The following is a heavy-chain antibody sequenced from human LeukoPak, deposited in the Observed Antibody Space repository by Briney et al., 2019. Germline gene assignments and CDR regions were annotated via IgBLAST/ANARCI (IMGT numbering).Heavy chain of an antibody. CDR1: GFTFDDYA. Sequence: GRSLRLSCAASGFTFDDYAMHWVRQAPGKGLGWVSGISWNSGSIGYADSVKGRFTISRDNAKNSLYLQMNSLRAEDTALYYCAKGAVHTNYDFWSGYYRPRLGFDYWGQGTLVTVSS. V-gene: IGHV3-9*01. CDR2: ISWNSGSI. D-gene: IGHD3-3*01. J-gene: IGHJ4*02. CDR3: AKGAVHTNYDFWSGYYRPRLGFDY.